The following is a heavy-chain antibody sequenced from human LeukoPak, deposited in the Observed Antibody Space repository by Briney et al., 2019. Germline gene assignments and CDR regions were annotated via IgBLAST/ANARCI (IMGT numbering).Heavy chain of an antibody. CDR1: GYSLSSGYY. V-gene: IGHV4-38-2*02. CDR3: ARDRQELFDY. D-gene: IGHD1-26*01. Sequence: SETLSLTRGLSGYSLSSGYYWGWIRQPPGKGLEWIGSVYHSGSTYYNPSLKSRVTMSVDTSKNQLSLKLSSVTAADTAVYYCARDRQELFDYWGQGTLVTVSS. CDR2: VYHSGST. J-gene: IGHJ4*02.